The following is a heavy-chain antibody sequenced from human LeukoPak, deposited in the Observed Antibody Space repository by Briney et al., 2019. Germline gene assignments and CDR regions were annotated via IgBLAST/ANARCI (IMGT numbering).Heavy chain of an antibody. CDR3: AREASDSSGYYYFDY. V-gene: IGHV3-30*04. Sequence: GGSLRLSCAASGFTFSSYAMHWVRQAPGKGLEWVAVISYDGSNKYYADSVKGRFTISRDNSKNTLYLQMNSLRAEDTAVYYCAREASDSSGYYYFDYWGQGTLVTVSS. CDR1: GFTFSSYA. CDR2: ISYDGSNK. J-gene: IGHJ4*02. D-gene: IGHD3-22*01.